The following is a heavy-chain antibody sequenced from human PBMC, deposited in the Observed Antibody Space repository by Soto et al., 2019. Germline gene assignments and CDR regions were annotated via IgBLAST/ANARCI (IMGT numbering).Heavy chain of an antibody. Sequence: GGSLRLSCAASGFTFSNYAMSWVRQAPGKGLEWVSVISGSGDSTYYADSVKGRFTISRDNSKNTLYVQMNSLRVEDTAVYYCAKYNYAYYFYYYMDVWGKGTTVTVSS. V-gene: IGHV3-23*01. J-gene: IGHJ6*03. CDR3: AKYNYAYYFYYYMDV. D-gene: IGHD5-18*01. CDR2: ISGSGDST. CDR1: GFTFSNYA.